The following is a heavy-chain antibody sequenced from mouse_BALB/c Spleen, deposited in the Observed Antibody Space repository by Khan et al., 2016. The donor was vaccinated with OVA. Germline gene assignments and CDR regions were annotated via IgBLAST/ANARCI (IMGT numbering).Heavy chain of an antibody. CDR1: GYSFTGYF. J-gene: IGHJ2*01. V-gene: IGHV1-20*02. CDR3: TRIYRSDFDY. Sequence: VQLQQSGPELVRPGASVKISCKASGYSFTGYFMNWVMQSHGKSLEWIGRINPHNGETFYNQRFKDKATLTVDESSSTAHMELRSLASVDSSVYYCTRIYRSDFDYWGQGTTLTVSS. D-gene: IGHD1-1*01. CDR2: INPHNGET.